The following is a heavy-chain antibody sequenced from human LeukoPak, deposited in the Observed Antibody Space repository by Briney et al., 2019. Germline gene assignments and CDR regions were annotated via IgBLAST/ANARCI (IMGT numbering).Heavy chain of an antibody. CDR1: GFTFSSYW. CDR3: ARSSRPYCGGDCYPNWFDP. V-gene: IGHV3-7*01. D-gene: IGHD2-21*01. Sequence: PGGSLRLSCAASGFTFSSYWMSWIRQAPGKGLEWVANIKEDGGEINYVDSVKGRFSISRDNARKSLYLQMNSLRAEDTAVYYCARSSRPYCGGDCYPNWFDPWGQGTLVTVSS. CDR2: IKEDGGEI. J-gene: IGHJ5*02.